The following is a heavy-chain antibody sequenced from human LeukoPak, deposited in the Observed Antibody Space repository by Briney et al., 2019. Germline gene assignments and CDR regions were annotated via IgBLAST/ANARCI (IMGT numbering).Heavy chain of an antibody. Sequence: PSETLSLTCTVSGDSISSGNYYWGWIRQPPGKGLEWIGSIYYSGSTYYNPSLKSRVTISVDTSKNQFSLKLTSVTAADTAVYFCLRIYCSSTSCHYFDYWGQGTLVTVSS. CDR1: GDSISSGNYY. V-gene: IGHV4-39*07. J-gene: IGHJ4*02. CDR3: LRIYCSSTSCHYFDY. D-gene: IGHD2-2*01. CDR2: IYYSGST.